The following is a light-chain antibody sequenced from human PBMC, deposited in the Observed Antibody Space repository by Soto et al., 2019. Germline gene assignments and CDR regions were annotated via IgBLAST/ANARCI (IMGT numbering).Light chain of an antibody. V-gene: IGKV1-5*01. CDR2: DAS. CDR1: QDISSW. Sequence: DIQMTQSPSSVSASVGDRVTITCRASQDISSWLAWYQQKPGKAPTLLIYDASTLERGVPSRFSGTGSGTEFTLSIDSLQPDDFATYYCQQYHTSSITFGQGTRLE. J-gene: IGKJ5*01. CDR3: QQYHTSSIT.